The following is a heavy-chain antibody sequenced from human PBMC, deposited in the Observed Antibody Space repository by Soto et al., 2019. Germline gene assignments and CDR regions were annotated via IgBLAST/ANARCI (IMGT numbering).Heavy chain of an antibody. CDR2: IIPIFGTA. D-gene: IGHD5-18*01. V-gene: IGHV1-69*06. J-gene: IGHJ4*02. CDR3: ARGRGYSYARCGSPN. CDR1: GGTFSSYA. Sequence: ASVKVSCKASGGTFSSYAISWVRQAPGQGLEWMGGIIPIFGTANYAQKFQGRVTITADKSTSTAYMELSSLRSEDTAVYYCARGRGYSYARCGSPNWGQGTMVTVPS.